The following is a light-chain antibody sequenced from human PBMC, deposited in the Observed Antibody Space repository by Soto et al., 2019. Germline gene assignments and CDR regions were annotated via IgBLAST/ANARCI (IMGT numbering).Light chain of an antibody. CDR1: QSIRSW. CDR3: QHYNSYPYT. CDR2: KAS. J-gene: IGKJ2*01. Sequence: DIQLTQSASTLSASVGDRVTITFRARQSIRSWWAWYQQKLGKAPKLLIYKASSFESGVPSRVSGRGSGTEFTLTIRSLKPDDCTTDSSQHYNSYPYTFGQGTKLEIK. V-gene: IGKV1-5*03.